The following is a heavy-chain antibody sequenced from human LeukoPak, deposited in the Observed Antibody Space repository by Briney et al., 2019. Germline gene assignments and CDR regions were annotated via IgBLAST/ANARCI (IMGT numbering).Heavy chain of an antibody. D-gene: IGHD6-19*01. CDR1: GFTFSNAW. CDR3: TTESVYSSGWYYFDY. CDR2: IKSKTDGGTT. Sequence: PGGSLRLSCAASGFTFSNAWMSWVRQAPGKGLEWVGRIKSKTDGGTTDYAAPVKGRFTISRDDSKNTLYLQMNSLKTEDTAVYYCTTESVYSSGWYYFDYWGQGTLVTVSS. J-gene: IGHJ4*02. V-gene: IGHV3-15*01.